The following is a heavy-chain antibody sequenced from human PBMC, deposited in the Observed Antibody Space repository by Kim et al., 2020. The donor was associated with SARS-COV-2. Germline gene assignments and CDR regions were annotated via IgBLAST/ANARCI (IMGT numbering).Heavy chain of an antibody. Sequence: NDSAVSVRSRITIIPDTSKNQFSLQLNSMTPEDTAVYYCVRRISNGWYDHWGQGTLVTVSS. CDR2: N. J-gene: IGHJ5*02. D-gene: IGHD3-22*01. CDR3: VRRISNGWYDH. V-gene: IGHV6-1*01.